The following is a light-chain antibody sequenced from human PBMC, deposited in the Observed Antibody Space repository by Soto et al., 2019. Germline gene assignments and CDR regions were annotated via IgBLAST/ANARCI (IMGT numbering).Light chain of an antibody. V-gene: IGLV2-11*01. CDR1: SSDVGGSNH. J-gene: IGLJ1*01. CDR3: CSYTSSNTFYV. Sequence: QSALTQPRSVSGSPGQSVTISCTGTSSDVGGSNHVSWYQHHPGKAPKFMIYDVNKRPSGVPDRFSGSKSGNTASLTISGLQAEDEADYYCCSYTSSNTFYVFGTGTKVTVL. CDR2: DVN.